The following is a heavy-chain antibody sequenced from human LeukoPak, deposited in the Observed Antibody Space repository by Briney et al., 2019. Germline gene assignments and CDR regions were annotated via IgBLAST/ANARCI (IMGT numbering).Heavy chain of an antibody. J-gene: IGHJ4*02. V-gene: IGHV3-23*01. CDR3: AKDYAYYYGLGSSPPCFEY. CDR1: GFTFSSYS. Sequence: PGGSLRLSCAASGFTFSSYSMTWVRQAPGKGLEWVSVISGSGGTTYYADSVKGRFAISRDNSKSTLYLQMNSLRAEDTAVYYCAKDYAYYYGLGSSPPCFEYWGQGTLVTVSS. CDR2: ISGSGGTT. D-gene: IGHD3-10*01.